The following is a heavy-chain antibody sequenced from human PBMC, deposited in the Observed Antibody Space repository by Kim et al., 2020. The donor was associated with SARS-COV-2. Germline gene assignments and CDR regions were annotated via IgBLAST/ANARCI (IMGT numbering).Heavy chain of an antibody. V-gene: IGHV7-4-1*02. J-gene: IGHJ5*02. CDR2: INTNTGNP. Sequence: ASVKVSCKASGYTFTSYAMNWVRQAPGQGLEWLGWINTNTGNPTYAQGFTGRFVFSLDTSVSTAYLQISSLKAEDTAVYYCASGPAYCSSTSCYLWFDPWGQGTLVTVSS. CDR1: GYTFTSYA. D-gene: IGHD2-2*01. CDR3: ASGPAYCSSTSCYLWFDP.